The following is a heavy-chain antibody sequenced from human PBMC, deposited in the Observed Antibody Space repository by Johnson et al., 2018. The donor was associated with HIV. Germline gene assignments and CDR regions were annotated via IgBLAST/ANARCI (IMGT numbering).Heavy chain of an antibody. V-gene: IGHV3-13*01. CDR1: GFTVSDYY. D-gene: IGHD3-22*01. CDR3: AKEQSVVVIGIGAFDI. Sequence: EQLVESGGGLVQPGGSLRLSCASGFTVSDYYMSWIRQAPGKGLEWVSAIGTAGDTYYPGSVTGRFTISRENAKNSLYLQMNSLRAGDTAVYYCAKEQSVVVIGIGAFDIWGQGTMVTVSS. CDR2: IGTAGDT. J-gene: IGHJ3*02.